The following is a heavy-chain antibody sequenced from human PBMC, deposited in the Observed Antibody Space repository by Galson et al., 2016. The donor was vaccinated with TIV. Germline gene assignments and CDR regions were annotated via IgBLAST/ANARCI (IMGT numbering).Heavy chain of an antibody. CDR1: GYTFTSFD. Sequence: SVKVSCKASGYTFTSFDISWIRQAPGQGFEWMEWMSPSNGNTGYAQKFRGRITMTRHPSTTTVYMELSGLTSEDTAVYYCARGHYYDSSGYSFDFWGQGTLVTVSS. CDR3: ARGHYYDSSGYSFDF. V-gene: IGHV1-8*01. J-gene: IGHJ4*02. D-gene: IGHD3-22*01. CDR2: MSPSNGNT.